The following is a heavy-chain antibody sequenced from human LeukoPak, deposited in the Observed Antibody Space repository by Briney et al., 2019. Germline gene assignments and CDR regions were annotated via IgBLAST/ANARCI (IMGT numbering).Heavy chain of an antibody. D-gene: IGHD2-2*01. CDR1: GYTLTELS. CDR2: FDPEDGET. V-gene: IGHV1-24*01. Sequence: ASVKVSCKVSGYTLTELSMHWVRQAPGKGLEWMGGFDPEDGETIYAQKFQGRVTMTEDTSADTAYMELSSLRSEDTAVYYCATVLRPAASVNWFDPWGQGTLVTVSS. CDR3: ATVLRPAASVNWFDP. J-gene: IGHJ5*02.